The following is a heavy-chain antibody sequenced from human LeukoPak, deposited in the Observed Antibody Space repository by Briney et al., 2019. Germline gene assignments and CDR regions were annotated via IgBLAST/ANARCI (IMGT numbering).Heavy chain of an antibody. CDR1: GYTFTSYD. J-gene: IGHJ4*02. V-gene: IGHV1-8*01. CDR3: ARGYSGYDYLFDY. CDR2: MNPNSGNT. Sequence: ASVKVSCKASGYTFTSYDINWVRQATGQGLEWMGWMNPNSGNTGYAQKFQGRVTMTRNTSISTAYMELSRLRSDDTAVYYCARGYSGYDYLFDYWGQGTLVTVSS. D-gene: IGHD5-12*01.